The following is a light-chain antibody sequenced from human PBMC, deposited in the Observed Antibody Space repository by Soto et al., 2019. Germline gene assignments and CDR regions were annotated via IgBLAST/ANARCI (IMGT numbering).Light chain of an antibody. CDR1: SSDVGSYNY. V-gene: IGLV2-14*01. CDR2: DVS. Sequence: QSVLTQPASVSGSPGQSVTISCTGTSSDVGSYNYVSWYQQHPGKAPQLMIYDVSNRPSGVSNRFSGSKSGNTASLTISGLQAEDEAYYYCSSYTSSSTLVFGGGTKVTVL. J-gene: IGLJ2*01. CDR3: SSYTSSSTLV.